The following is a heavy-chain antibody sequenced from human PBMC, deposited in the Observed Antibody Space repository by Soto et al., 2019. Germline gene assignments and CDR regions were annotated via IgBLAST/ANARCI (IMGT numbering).Heavy chain of an antibody. CDR3: ARAHKAAYSWFDP. CDR2: IYYSGST. CDR1: GGSISSGDYY. V-gene: IGHV4-31*03. J-gene: IGHJ5*02. D-gene: IGHD2-21*01. Sequence: SETLSLTCSVSGGSISSGDYYWSWIRQHPGKGLEWIGYIYYSGSTSYNPSLRSRVSISVDTSKKQFSLKLSSVTAADTAVYYCARAHKAAYSWFDPWGQGTLVTVSS.